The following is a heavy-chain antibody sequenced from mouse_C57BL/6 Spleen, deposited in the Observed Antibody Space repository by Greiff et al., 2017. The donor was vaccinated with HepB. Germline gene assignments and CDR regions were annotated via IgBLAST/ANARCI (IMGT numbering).Heavy chain of an antibody. J-gene: IGHJ1*03. V-gene: IGHV1-76*01. CDR3: ARGTLGYWYFDV. Sequence: VKLVESGAELVRPGASVKLSCKASGYTFTDYYINWVKQRPGQGLEWIARIYPGSGNTYYNEKFKGKATLTAEKSSSTAYMQLSSLTSEDSAVYFCARGTLGYWYFDVWGTGTTVTVSS. CDR2: IYPGSGNT. CDR1: GYTFTDYY.